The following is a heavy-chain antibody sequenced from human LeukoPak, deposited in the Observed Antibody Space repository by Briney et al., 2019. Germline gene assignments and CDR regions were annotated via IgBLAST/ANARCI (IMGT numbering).Heavy chain of an antibody. CDR1: GFTFSSYS. CDR2: ISSSSRYI. V-gene: IGHV3-21*01. CDR3: ARVIAAAEDYYYYGMDV. D-gene: IGHD6-13*01. Sequence: GGSLRLSCVASGFTFSSYSMNWVRQAPGKGLEWVSSISSSSRYIYYADSVKGRFTISRDNAKNSLYLQMNSLRAEDTAVYYCARVIAAAEDYYYYGMDVWGQGTTVTVSS. J-gene: IGHJ6*02.